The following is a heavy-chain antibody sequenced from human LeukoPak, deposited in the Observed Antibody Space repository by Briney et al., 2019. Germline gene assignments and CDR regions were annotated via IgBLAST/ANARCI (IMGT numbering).Heavy chain of an antibody. CDR1: GGSISSYY. J-gene: IGHJ4*02. D-gene: IGHD6-19*01. CDR2: IYYSGST. Sequence: PSETLSLTCTVSGGSISSYYWSWIRQPPGKGLEWIGYIYYSGSTNYNPSLKSRVTISVDTSKNQFSLKLSSVTAADTAVYYCARYVGGSGWEYYFDYWGQGTLVTVSS. V-gene: IGHV4-59*08. CDR3: ARYVGGSGWEYYFDY.